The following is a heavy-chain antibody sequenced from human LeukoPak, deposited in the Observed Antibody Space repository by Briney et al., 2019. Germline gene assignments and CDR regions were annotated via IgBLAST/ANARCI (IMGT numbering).Heavy chain of an antibody. D-gene: IGHD1-26*01. Sequence: ASVKVSCTVSGYTLTELSMHWVRQAPGKGLEWMGGFDPEDGETIYAQKFQGRVTMTEDTSTDTAYMELSSLRSEDTAVYYCATDLGVGAIRIDYWGQGTLVTVSS. CDR3: ATDLGVGAIRIDY. CDR1: GYTLTELS. CDR2: FDPEDGET. V-gene: IGHV1-24*01. J-gene: IGHJ4*02.